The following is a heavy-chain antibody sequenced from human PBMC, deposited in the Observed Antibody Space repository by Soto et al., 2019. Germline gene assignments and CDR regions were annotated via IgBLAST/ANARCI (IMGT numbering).Heavy chain of an antibody. J-gene: IGHJ5*02. D-gene: IGHD2-2*01. CDR2: INHSGST. CDR3: ARANVPAAPPNL. Sequence: SETLSLTCAVYGGSFSGYYWSWIRQPPGKGLEWIGEINHSGSTNYNPSLKSRVTISVDTSKNQFSLKLSSVTAADTAVYYCARANVPAAPPNLWGQGTLVTVSS. CDR1: GGSFSGYY. V-gene: IGHV4-34*01.